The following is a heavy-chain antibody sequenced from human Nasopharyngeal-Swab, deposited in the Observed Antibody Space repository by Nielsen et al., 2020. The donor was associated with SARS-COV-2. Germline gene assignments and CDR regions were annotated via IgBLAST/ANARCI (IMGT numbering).Heavy chain of an antibody. CDR1: GGSFSGYY. CDR2: INHSGST. D-gene: IGHD6-6*01. Sequence: SETLSLTCAVYGGSFSGYYWSWIRQSPGKGLEWIGEINHSGSTNYNPSLKSRVTISVDTSKNQFSLKLNSVTAADTAVYYCAREGPSIAARPGWFDPWGQGTLVTVSS. J-gene: IGHJ5*02. CDR3: AREGPSIAARPGWFDP. V-gene: IGHV4-34*01.